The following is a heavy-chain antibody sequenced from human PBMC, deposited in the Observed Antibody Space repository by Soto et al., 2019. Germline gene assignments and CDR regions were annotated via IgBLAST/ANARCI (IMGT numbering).Heavy chain of an antibody. CDR3: ARASGSSYWFDP. V-gene: IGHV1-18*01. Sequence: QVQLVQSGAEVKKPGASVKVSCKASGYTFTSYGISWVRQAPGQGLEWMGWISAYNGNTNYAQKLQGRVTMTTDTPTSTAYRKLRSLRSDDTAVYYGARASGSSYWFDPWGQGTLVTVSS. CDR1: GYTFTSYG. CDR2: ISAYNGNT. J-gene: IGHJ5*02. D-gene: IGHD1-26*01.